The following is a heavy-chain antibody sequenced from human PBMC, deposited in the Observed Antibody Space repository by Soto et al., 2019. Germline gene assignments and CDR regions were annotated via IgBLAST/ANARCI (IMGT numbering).Heavy chain of an antibody. CDR3: ATVGSSVWYSHCDY. J-gene: IGHJ4*02. D-gene: IGHD6-19*01. Sequence: VQLLESGGGWVQPGGSLRLSCAASGFTFSTNGMTWIRQAPGKGLEWVSGIRGSGGSTNYADSVKGRFTISRDNSKNTLYLQMDSLRADDTSVYYCATVGSSVWYSHCDYWGQGTLVIVSS. CDR1: GFTFSTNG. V-gene: IGHV3-23*01. CDR2: IRGSGGST.